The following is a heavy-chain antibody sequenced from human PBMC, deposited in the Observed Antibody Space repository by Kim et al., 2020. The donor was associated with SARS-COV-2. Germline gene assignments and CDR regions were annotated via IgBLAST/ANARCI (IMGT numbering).Heavy chain of an antibody. V-gene: IGHV3-23*01. J-gene: IGHJ4*02. D-gene: IGHD3-9*01. Sequence: YYADSVKGRFTISRDNSKNTLYLQMNSLRAEDTAVYYCAKDLDPRYYFDYWGQGTLVTVSS. CDR3: AKDLDPRYYFDY.